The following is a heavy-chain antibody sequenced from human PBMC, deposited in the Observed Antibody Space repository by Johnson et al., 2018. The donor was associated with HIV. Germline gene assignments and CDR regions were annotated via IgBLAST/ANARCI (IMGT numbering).Heavy chain of an antibody. CDR1: GFIFSDYY. V-gene: IGHV3-11*04. D-gene: IGHD6-19*01. CDR2: ISGSDNTI. J-gene: IGHJ3*02. CDR3: AKDQFGIAVALADAFDI. Sequence: QVQLVESGGGLVKPGGSLRLSCAASGFIFSDYYMSWIRQAPGKGLEWVSYISGSDNTIYYADSVRGRFTISRDNSKNTLYLQMNSLRAEDTAVYYCAKDQFGIAVALADAFDIWGQGTMVTVSS.